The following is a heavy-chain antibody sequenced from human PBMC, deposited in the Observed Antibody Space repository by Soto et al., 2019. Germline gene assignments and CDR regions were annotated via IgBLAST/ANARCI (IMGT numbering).Heavy chain of an antibody. CDR1: GDSLSGYY. V-gene: IGHV4-59*08. CDR3: ATMGTPATGLYYFDY. D-gene: IGHD2-15*01. Sequence: SETLSLTCTVSGDSLSGYYWSWIRQTPGKGLEWIGYFYSSGSPHHNPSLKSRVTISVDTSKNQFSLNLSFVTAADTAVYYCATMGTPATGLYYFDYWGQGTLVTVSS. J-gene: IGHJ4*02. CDR2: FYSSGSP.